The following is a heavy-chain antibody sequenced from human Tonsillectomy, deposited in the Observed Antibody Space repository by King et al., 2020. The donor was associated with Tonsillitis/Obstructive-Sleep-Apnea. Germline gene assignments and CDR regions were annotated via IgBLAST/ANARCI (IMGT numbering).Heavy chain of an antibody. CDR1: GFTVSSNY. Sequence: DVQLVESGGGLIQPGGSLRLSCAASGFTVSSNYMSWVRQAPGKGLEWVSVIYSGGRTYYADSVKGRFTISRDNSKNTLYLQMKGLRAEDTSVYYCARAPLGSASYLYFDLWGRGTLVTVSS. CDR2: IYSGGRT. J-gene: IGHJ2*01. D-gene: IGHD3-10*01. CDR3: ARAPLGSASYLYFDL. V-gene: IGHV3-53*01.